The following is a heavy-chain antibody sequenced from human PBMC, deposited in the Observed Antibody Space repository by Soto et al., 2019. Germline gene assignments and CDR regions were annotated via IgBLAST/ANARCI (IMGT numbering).Heavy chain of an antibody. J-gene: IGHJ4*02. CDR2: IWSDGSNK. Sequence: VPLMESGGGVVHPGRSLRLSCAASGFPFSSYGMHWVRQAPGKGLEWVAVIWSDGSNKIYADSVQGRFTISRDNYKNTLYLQMNSLRDEDTAVYYCATDRGAAPFDYWGQGTLVTVSS. V-gene: IGHV3-33*01. CDR1: GFPFSSYG. CDR3: ATDRGAAPFDY. D-gene: IGHD3-10*01.